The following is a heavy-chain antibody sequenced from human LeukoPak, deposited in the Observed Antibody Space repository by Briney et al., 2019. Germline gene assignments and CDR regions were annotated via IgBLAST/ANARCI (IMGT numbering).Heavy chain of an antibody. CDR1: GFTFSSYW. V-gene: IGHV3-7*01. CDR2: MNQDGSEK. CDR3: AVAATGRGDFDS. D-gene: IGHD6-13*01. J-gene: IGHJ4*02. Sequence: GGSLRLSCAASGFTFSSYWMSWVRQAPGKGLEWLANMNQDGSEKYYVDSVKGRFTISRDNAKNSLYLQMNSLRAEDTAVYYCAVAATGRGDFDSWGQGTQVTVSS.